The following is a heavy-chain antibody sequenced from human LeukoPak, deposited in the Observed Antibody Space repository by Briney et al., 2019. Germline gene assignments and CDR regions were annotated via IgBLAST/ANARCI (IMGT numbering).Heavy chain of an antibody. J-gene: IGHJ5*02. V-gene: IGHV4-30-2*01. CDR3: ARLGSWFDP. CDR1: GVSISSGGYY. CDR2: SGST. Sequence: SETLSLTCTVSGVSISSGGYYWSWIRQPPGKGLEWIGYSGSTHYDPSLKGRVTISVDRSKNHFSLKLSSVTAADTAVYYCARLGSWFDPWGQGTLVTVSS.